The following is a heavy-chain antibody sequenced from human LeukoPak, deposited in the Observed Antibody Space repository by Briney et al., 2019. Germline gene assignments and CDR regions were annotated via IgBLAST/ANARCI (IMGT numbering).Heavy chain of an antibody. CDR2: IPFDGSDE. D-gene: IGHD2-21*01. V-gene: IGHV3-30*02. Sequence: PGGSLRLSCEVSGFRLTTYGTHWVRQAPGKGLEWVAYIPFDGSDEYYVDSVKGRFSISRDNSKNTLFLQMDSLRPEDTAVYYCARGIFRGGEDYWGQGTLVTVPS. J-gene: IGHJ4*02. CDR3: ARGIFRGGEDY. CDR1: GFRLTTYG.